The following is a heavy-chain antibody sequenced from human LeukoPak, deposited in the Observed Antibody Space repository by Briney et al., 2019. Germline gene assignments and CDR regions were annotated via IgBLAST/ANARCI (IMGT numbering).Heavy chain of an antibody. J-gene: IGHJ4*02. CDR1: GGSMSTYY. Sequence: SETLSLTCTVSGGSMSTYYWSWIRQSPGKGLEWIGYIYYSGSASYNPSLKSRLTISIDTSKTQFYLKLSSVTAADTAVYYCARVVYSGSWGYFDYWGQGILVTVSS. D-gene: IGHD3-10*01. CDR3: ARVVYSGSWGYFDY. CDR2: IYYSGSA. V-gene: IGHV4-59*01.